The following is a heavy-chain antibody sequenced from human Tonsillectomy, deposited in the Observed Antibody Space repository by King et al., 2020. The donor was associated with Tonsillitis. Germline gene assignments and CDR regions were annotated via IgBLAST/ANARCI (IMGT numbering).Heavy chain of an antibody. CDR3: ARSTYDILDRVIDY. V-gene: IGHV4-34*01. CDR1: GGSFSGYF. J-gene: IGHJ4*02. CDR2: INDSGNT. Sequence: VQLQQWGAGLLKPSETLSLTCAVYGGSFSGYFWSWIRQPPGKGLEWIGEINDSGNTNYNPSLKSRVTISVDTSKNQFSLKLSSVTAADTAVYYCARSTYDILDRVIDYWGQGTLVTVSS. D-gene: IGHD3-9*01.